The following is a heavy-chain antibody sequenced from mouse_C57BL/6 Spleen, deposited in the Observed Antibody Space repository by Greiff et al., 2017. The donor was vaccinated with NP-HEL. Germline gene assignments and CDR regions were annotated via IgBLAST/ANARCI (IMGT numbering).Heavy chain of an antibody. D-gene: IGHD1-1*01. J-gene: IGHJ4*01. CDR1: GYTFTSYD. V-gene: IGHV1-85*01. CDR2: IYPRDGST. CDR3: ARRDTTVVATDAMDY. Sequence: QVQLKESGPELVKPGASVKLSCKASGYTFTSYDINWVKQRPGQGLEWIGWIYPRDGSTKYNEKFKGKATLTVDTSSSTAYMELHSLTSDDSAVYFCARRDTTVVATDAMDYWGQGTSVTVSS.